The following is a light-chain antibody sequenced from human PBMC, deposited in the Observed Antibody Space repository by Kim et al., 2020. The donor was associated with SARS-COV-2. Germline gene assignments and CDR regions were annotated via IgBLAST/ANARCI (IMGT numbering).Light chain of an antibody. V-gene: IGLV2-8*01. CDR2: DVT. CDR1: SSDVGGYNY. Sequence: QSALTQPPSASGAPGQPVTISCTGTSSDVGGYNYVSWYQQHPGKAPRLLIFDVTKRPSGVPDRFSGSKSGNTASLTVSRLQAEDEADCYCSSYAGSDSYIFGSGTKVTVL. CDR3: SSYAGSDSYI. J-gene: IGLJ1*01.